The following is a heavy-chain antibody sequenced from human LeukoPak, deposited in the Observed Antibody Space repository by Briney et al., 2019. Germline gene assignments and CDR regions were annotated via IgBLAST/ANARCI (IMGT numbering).Heavy chain of an antibody. CDR3: ARTSGDWLSWAWIGVDV. D-gene: IGHD3-9*01. CDR1: GGSISSYC. Sequence: SETLSLTCTVSGGSISSYCWSWIRQPAGKGLEWIGRFYVTGSANYNPSLKSRVTMSVDTSKNQFSLNLSSVTAADTAVYYCARTSGDWLSWAWIGVDVWGQGTTVTVSS. CDR2: FYVTGSA. V-gene: IGHV4-4*07. J-gene: IGHJ6*02.